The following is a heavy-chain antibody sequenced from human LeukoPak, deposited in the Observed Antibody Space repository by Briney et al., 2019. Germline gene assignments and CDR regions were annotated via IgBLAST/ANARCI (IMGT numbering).Heavy chain of an antibody. CDR1: GGSISSGDYY. J-gene: IGHJ6*02. D-gene: IGHD3-10*01. Sequence: SQTLSLTCTVSGGSISSGDYYWSWIRQPPGKGLEWIGYIYYSGSTYYNPSLKSRVTISVDTSKNQFSLKLSSVTAADTAVYYCARYGSGSYYGYYYGMDVWGQGTTVTVSS. CDR3: ARYGSGSYYGYYYGMDV. CDR2: IYYSGST. V-gene: IGHV4-30-4*01.